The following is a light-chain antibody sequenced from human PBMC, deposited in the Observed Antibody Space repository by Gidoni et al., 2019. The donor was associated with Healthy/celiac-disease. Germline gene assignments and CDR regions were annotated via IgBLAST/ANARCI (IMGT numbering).Light chain of an antibody. CDR3: QQYDNLLLSA. V-gene: IGKV1-33*01. CDR1: QDISNY. Sequence: DIQMTQSPSSLSASVGDRVTITCQASQDISNYLNWYQQKPGKAPKLLIYDASNLETGVPSRFSGSGSGTDFTFTISSLQPEDIATYYCQQYDNLLLSAFGGGTKVEIK. J-gene: IGKJ4*01. CDR2: DAS.